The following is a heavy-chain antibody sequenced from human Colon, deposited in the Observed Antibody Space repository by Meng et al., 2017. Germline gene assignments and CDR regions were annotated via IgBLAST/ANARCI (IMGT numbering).Heavy chain of an antibody. Sequence: ASVKVSCKASGYTFTGYYMHWVRQAPGQGLEWMGWINPNSGGTNYAQKFQGRVTMTRDTSISTAYMELSRLRSDDTAVYYCARVDTAMVSYWYFDLWGRGTLVTFSS. CDR2: INPNSGGT. CDR1: GYTFTGYY. V-gene: IGHV1-2*02. D-gene: IGHD5-18*01. J-gene: IGHJ2*01. CDR3: ARVDTAMVSYWYFDL.